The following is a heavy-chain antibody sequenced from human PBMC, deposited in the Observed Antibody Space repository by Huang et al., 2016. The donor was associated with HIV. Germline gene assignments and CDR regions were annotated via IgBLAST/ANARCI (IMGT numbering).Heavy chain of an antibody. CDR3: ARGALFGDRDYFQH. CDR2: ICAHKTDS. V-gene: IGHV1-18*04. CDR1: GYTFSGYG. J-gene: IGHJ1*01. Sequence: QVQLVQSGAEVKKPGASVKVSCKASGYTFSGYGITWVRQVPGQGLEWMGWICAHKTDSTYAQNLQGRVTLTTDTSTSRADLELRSRRADDTAVYYCARGALFGDRDYFQHWGQGTLITVSS. D-gene: IGHD2-21*02.